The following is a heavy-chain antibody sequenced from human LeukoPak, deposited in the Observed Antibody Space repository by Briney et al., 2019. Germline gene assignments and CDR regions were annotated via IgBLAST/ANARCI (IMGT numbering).Heavy chain of an antibody. CDR2: ISSSSSYI. CDR1: GFTFSSYS. D-gene: IGHD3-10*01. J-gene: IGHJ6*02. V-gene: IGHV3-21*04. Sequence: PGGSLRLSCAASGFTFSSYSMNWVRQAPGKGLEWVSSISSSSSYIYYADSVKGRFTISRDNAKNSLYLQMNSLRAEDTAVYYCARDRGRRHYYGSGSYSYYYYYYGMDVWGQGTTVTVSS. CDR3: ARDRGRRHYYGSGSYSYYYYYYGMDV.